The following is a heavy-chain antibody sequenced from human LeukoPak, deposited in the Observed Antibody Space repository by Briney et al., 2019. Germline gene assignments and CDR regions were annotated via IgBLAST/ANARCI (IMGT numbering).Heavy chain of an antibody. D-gene: IGHD2-2*01. J-gene: IGHJ1*01. CDR1: GFTFSSYW. Sequence: GFLRLSCAASGFTFSSYWMSWVRQAPGKGLEWVANIKQDGSEKYYVDSVKGRFTISRDNAKNSLYLQMNSLRAEDTAVYYCARVVVVPAAITDQYFQHWGQGTLVTVSS. CDR3: ARVVVVPAAITDQYFQH. V-gene: IGHV3-7*01. CDR2: IKQDGSEK.